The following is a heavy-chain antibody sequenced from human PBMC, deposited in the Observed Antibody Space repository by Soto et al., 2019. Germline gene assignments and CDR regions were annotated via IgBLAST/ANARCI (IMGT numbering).Heavy chain of an antibody. CDR1: GYTFTSLG. CDR2: VSAYNGNT. Sequence: RASVKVSCKASGYTFTSLGISWVRQAPGQGLEWMGWVSAYNGNTKYAPNVQGRVTMTTDRSTSTAYMELRSLRSDDTAVYYCARAGGTQLFDYWGQGTLVTVSS. V-gene: IGHV1-18*04. CDR3: ARAGGTQLFDY. J-gene: IGHJ4*02.